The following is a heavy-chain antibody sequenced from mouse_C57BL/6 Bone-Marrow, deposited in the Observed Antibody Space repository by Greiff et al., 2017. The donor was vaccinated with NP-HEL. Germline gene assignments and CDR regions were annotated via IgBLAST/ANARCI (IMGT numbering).Heavy chain of an antibody. Sequence: QVQLQQPGAELVMPGASVKLSCKASGYTFTSYWMHWVKQRPGQGLEWIGEIDPSDSYTNYNQKFKGKSTLTVDKSSSTAYMQLSSLTSEDSAVYYCARYYGSSYGDWYFDVWGTGTTVTVSS. CDR2: IDPSDSYT. D-gene: IGHD1-1*01. J-gene: IGHJ1*03. V-gene: IGHV1-69*01. CDR1: GYTFTSYW. CDR3: ARYYGSSYGDWYFDV.